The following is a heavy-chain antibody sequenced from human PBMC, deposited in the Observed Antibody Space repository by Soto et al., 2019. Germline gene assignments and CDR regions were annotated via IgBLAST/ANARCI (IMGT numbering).Heavy chain of an antibody. J-gene: IGHJ4*02. CDR2: LNPRNGQT. V-gene: IGHV1-8*01. CDR1: GYNFSAYY. Sequence: QVQRVQSGAEVKKPGASVKVSCQTSGYNFSAYYFNWVRQAAGQGPEWMGGLNPRNGQTGYVQKFRGRVTMTRDTSIATVYLELSRLTSEDTAIYFCARETDTSMVDYWGQGTLVTVSS. D-gene: IGHD5-18*01. CDR3: ARETDTSMVDY.